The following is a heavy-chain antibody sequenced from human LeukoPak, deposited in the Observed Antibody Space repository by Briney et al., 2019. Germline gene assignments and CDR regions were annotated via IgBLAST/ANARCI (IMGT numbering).Heavy chain of an antibody. J-gene: IGHJ4*02. Sequence: GGSLRLSCATSGFTFSSYAMHWVRQAPGKGLEWVAVISYDGSNKYYADSVKGRFTISRDNSKNTLYLQMNSLRAEDTAVYYCAKDRSGRLAGWGQGTLVTVSS. CDR3: AKDRSGRLAG. CDR1: GFTFSSYA. CDR2: ISYDGSNK. V-gene: IGHV3-30*04. D-gene: IGHD1-26*01.